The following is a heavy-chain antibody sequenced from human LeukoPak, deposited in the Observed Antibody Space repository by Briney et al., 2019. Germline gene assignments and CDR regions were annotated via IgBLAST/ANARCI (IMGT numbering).Heavy chain of an antibody. CDR3: AREVPYYYDSSGYYYYFDY. Sequence: SETLSLTCAVSGYSISSGYYWGWIRQPPGKGLEWIGSIYHSGSTYYNPSLKSRVTISVDTSKNQFSLKLSSVTAADTAVYYCAREVPYYYDSSGYYYYFDYWGQGTLVTVSS. J-gene: IGHJ4*02. CDR2: IYHSGST. CDR1: GYSISSGYY. D-gene: IGHD3-22*01. V-gene: IGHV4-38-2*02.